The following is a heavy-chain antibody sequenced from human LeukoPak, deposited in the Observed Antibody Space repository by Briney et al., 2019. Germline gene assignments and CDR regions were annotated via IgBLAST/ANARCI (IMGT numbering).Heavy chain of an antibody. CDR2: ISGSGTNT. CDR3: ARVLRYCSGGNCYSGGLGYMDV. V-gene: IGHV3-23*01. J-gene: IGHJ6*03. CDR1: GFTFSSYA. Sequence: PGESLRLSCAASGFTFSSYAMSWVRQAPGKGLEWVSAISGSGTNTYYADSVKGRFTISRDNAKNSLFLQMNSLRAEDTAVYYCARVLRYCSGGNCYSGGLGYMDVWGKGTTVTISS. D-gene: IGHD2-15*01.